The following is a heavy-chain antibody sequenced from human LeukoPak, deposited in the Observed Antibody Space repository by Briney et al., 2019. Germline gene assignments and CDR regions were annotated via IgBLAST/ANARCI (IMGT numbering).Heavy chain of an antibody. D-gene: IGHD6-19*01. J-gene: IGHJ4*02. V-gene: IGHV4-34*01. CDR3: ARQTTYSSGWGYYFDY. CDR2: INHSGST. Sequence: SETLSLTCAVYGGSFSGYYWSWIRQPPGKGLEWIGEINHSGSTYYNPSLKSRVTISVDTSKNQFSLKLSSVTAADTAVYYCARQTTYSSGWGYYFDYWGQGTLVTVSS. CDR1: GGSFSGYY.